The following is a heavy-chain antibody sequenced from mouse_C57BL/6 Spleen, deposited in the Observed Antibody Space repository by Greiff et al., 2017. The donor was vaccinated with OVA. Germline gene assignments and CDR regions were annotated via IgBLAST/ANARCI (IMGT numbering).Heavy chain of an antibody. D-gene: IGHD1-1*01. Sequence: QVQLQQPGAELVKPGASVKMSCKASGYTFTSYWITWVKQRPGQGLEWIGDIYPGSGSTNYNEKFKSKATLTVDTSSSTAYMQLSSLTSEDSAVYYCAREGITTVVPTYPDYWGQGTTLTVSS. V-gene: IGHV1-55*01. CDR1: GYTFTSYW. J-gene: IGHJ2*01. CDR2: IYPGSGST. CDR3: AREGITTVVPTYPDY.